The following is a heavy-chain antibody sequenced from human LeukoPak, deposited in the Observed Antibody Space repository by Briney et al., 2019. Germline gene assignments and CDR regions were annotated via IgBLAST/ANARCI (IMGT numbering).Heavy chain of an antibody. J-gene: IGHJ4*02. V-gene: IGHV1-69*04. Sequence: SVKVSCKASGGTFSSYAISWVRQAPGQGLEWMGRIIPILGITYYAQKFQGRVTITADRSTSTAYMELSSLRSEDTAVYYCARTPAIVVVPAAMSYFDYWGQGTLVTVSS. CDR2: IIPILGIT. CDR3: ARTPAIVVVPAAMSYFDY. CDR1: GGTFSSYA. D-gene: IGHD2-2*01.